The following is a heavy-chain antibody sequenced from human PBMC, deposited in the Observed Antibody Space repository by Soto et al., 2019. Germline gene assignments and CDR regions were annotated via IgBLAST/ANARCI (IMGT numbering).Heavy chain of an antibody. Sequence: ASVKVSCKASGYTFTSYDINWVRQATGQGLEWMGWMNPNSGNTGYAQKFQGRVTMTRKTSISTAYMELSSLRSEDTAVYYCARRYYGSGSHRGYYYYYYMDVWGKGTMVTVSS. CDR1: GYTFTSYD. CDR3: ARRYYGSGSHRGYYYYYYMDV. V-gene: IGHV1-8*01. D-gene: IGHD3-10*01. CDR2: MNPNSGNT. J-gene: IGHJ6*03.